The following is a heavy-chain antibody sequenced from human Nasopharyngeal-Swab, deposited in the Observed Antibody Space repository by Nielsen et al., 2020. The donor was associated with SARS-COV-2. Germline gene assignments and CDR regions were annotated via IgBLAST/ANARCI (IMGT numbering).Heavy chain of an antibody. CDR3: ASGPY. J-gene: IGHJ4*02. CDR1: GFTFSSYA. CDR2: ISWNSGSI. V-gene: IGHV3-9*01. Sequence: GGSLRLSCAASGFTFSSYAMSWVRQAPGKGLEWVSGISWNSGSIGYADSVKGRFTISRDNAKNSLYLQMNSLRAEDTALYYCASGPYWGQGTLVTVSS.